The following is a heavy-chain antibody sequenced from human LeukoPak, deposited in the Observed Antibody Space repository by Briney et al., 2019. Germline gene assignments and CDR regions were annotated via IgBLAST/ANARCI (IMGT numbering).Heavy chain of an antibody. CDR1: GYSFTTSW. CDR2: IDPSDSHT. D-gene: IGHD3-16*01. J-gene: IGHJ4*02. CDR3: ALQVGVTVSVWDY. Sequence: GESLRISCKGSGYSFTTSWITWVRQMSGKSLGWMGRIDPSDSHTNYSPSFQGHVTISADKSTTTAYLEWSSLRASDTAMYYCALQVGVTVSVWDYWGQGTLVTVSS. V-gene: IGHV5-10-1*01.